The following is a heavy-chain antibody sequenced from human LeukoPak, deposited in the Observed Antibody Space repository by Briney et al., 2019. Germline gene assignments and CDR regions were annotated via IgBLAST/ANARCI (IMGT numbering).Heavy chain of an antibody. D-gene: IGHD6-19*01. CDR2: IYYSGST. CDR3: ARLYSSGWYYFDY. J-gene: IGHJ4*02. CDR1: GGSISSYY. Sequence: SETLSLTCTVSGGSISSYYWSWIRQAPGKGLEWIGYIYYSGSTNYNPSLKSRVTISVDTSKNQFSLKLSSVTAADTAVYYCARLYSSGWYYFDYWGQGTLVTVSS. V-gene: IGHV4-59*08.